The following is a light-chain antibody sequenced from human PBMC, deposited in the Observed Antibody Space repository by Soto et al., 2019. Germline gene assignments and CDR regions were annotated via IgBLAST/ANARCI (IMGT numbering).Light chain of an antibody. CDR2: GAS. CDR3: QQYDTSPWT. Sequence: EIVMTQSPGTLSVSPGERATLSCRASQSVSSNLAWYQQKTGQAPRLLIYGASTRATGIPARFRASGSGTDFTLTITRLEPEDFAVYYCQQYDTSPWTFGPGTKVEIK. CDR1: QSVSSN. V-gene: IGKV3-15*01. J-gene: IGKJ1*01.